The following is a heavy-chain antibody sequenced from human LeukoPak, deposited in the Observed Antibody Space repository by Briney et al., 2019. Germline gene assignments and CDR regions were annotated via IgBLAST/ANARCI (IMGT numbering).Heavy chain of an antibody. D-gene: IGHD4-17*01. J-gene: IGHJ6*02. V-gene: IGHV1-69*01. CDR2: IIPLLGTP. CDR3: AEDSSMVTTRAPYYYYYLDV. CDR1: GGTFTNYA. Sequence: GSSVNLSCKASGGTFTNYAISWVRLAPGQGLEWMGGIIPLLGTPNYAQKFQGRVTITADDSTSTAYMELTSLRSEDTAVYYCAEDSSMVTTRAPYYYYYLDVWGQGTTVTVSS.